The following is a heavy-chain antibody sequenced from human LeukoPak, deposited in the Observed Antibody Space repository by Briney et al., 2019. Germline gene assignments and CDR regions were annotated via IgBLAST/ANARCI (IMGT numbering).Heavy chain of an antibody. D-gene: IGHD3-3*01. J-gene: IGHJ6*03. V-gene: IGHV5-51*01. Sequence: GESLKISCKGSGYSFTSYWIGWVRQMPEKGLEWMGIIYPGDSDTRYSPSFQGQVTISADKSISTAYLQWSSLKASDTAMYYCARTTPTYYDFWSGYTFMDVWGKGTTVTVSS. CDR3: ARTTPTYYDFWSGYTFMDV. CDR1: GYSFTSYW. CDR2: IYPGDSDT.